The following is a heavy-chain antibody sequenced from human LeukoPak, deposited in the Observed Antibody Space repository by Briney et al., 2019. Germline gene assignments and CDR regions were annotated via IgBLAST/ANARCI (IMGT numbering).Heavy chain of an antibody. D-gene: IGHD2-2*01. CDR3: ARGIVVVPAAPGEVYYYYGMDV. V-gene: IGHV1-46*01. J-gene: IGHJ6*02. Sequence: ASVTVSCKASGYTFTSYYMHWVRQAPGQGLEWMGIINPSGGSTSYAQKFQGRVTMTRDTSTSTVYMELSSLRSEDTAVYYCARGIVVVPAAPGEVYYYYGMDVWGQGTTVTVSS. CDR2: INPSGGST. CDR1: GYTFTSYY.